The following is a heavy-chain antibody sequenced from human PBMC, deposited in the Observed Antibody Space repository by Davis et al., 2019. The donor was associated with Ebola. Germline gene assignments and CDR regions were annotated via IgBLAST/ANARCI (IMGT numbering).Heavy chain of an antibody. Sequence: GESLKISCVASGFTFSSYSMNWVRQAPGKGLEWVAYISSSSNHIYYADSVKGRFTISRDNDKNSIYLQMYSLRDEDTAVYFCARSLVVVVAARLDYWGQGTLVTVSS. J-gene: IGHJ4*02. CDR3: ARSLVVVVAARLDY. CDR1: GFTFSSYS. V-gene: IGHV3-48*02. CDR2: ISSSSNHI. D-gene: IGHD2-15*01.